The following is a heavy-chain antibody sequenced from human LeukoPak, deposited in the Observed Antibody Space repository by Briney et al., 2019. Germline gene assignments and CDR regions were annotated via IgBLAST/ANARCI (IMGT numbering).Heavy chain of an antibody. CDR3: ARPHSGSWYNWFDP. Sequence: ASVKVSCKASGGTFSSYAISWVRQAPGQGLEWMGWISAYNGNTNYAQKLQGRVTMTTDTSTSTAYMELRSLRSDDTAVYYCARPHSGSWYNWFDPWGQGTLVTVSS. D-gene: IGHD1-26*01. V-gene: IGHV1-18*01. CDR1: GGTFSSYA. CDR2: ISAYNGNT. J-gene: IGHJ5*02.